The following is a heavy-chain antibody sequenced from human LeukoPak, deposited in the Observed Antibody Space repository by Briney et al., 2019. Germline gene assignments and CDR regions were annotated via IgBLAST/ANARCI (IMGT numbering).Heavy chain of an antibody. CDR2: IYTSGST. CDR3: GRARYGDYIDF. V-gene: IGHV4-4*07. J-gene: IGHJ4*02. D-gene: IGHD4-17*01. CDR1: GGSISSYY. Sequence: SETLSLTCTVSGGSISSYYWTWVRQPAGKGLEWIGRIYTSGSTNYNPSLKSRVTMSINTSKNQFSLNLGSVTAADTAVYYCGRARYGDYIDFWGQGTLVTVSS.